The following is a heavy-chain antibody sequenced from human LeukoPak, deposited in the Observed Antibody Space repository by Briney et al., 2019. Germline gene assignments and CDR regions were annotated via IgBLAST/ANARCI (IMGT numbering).Heavy chain of an antibody. V-gene: IGHV4-31*03. D-gene: IGHD4-23*01. Sequence: SQTLSLTCTVSGGSISSGGYYWSWIRQHPGKGLEWIGYIYYSGSTYYNPSLKSRVTISVDTSKNQFSLKLSSVTAADTAVYYCARHDYGGKNWFDPWGQGTLVTVSS. CDR3: ARHDYGGKNWFDP. CDR1: GGSISSGGYY. J-gene: IGHJ5*02. CDR2: IYYSGST.